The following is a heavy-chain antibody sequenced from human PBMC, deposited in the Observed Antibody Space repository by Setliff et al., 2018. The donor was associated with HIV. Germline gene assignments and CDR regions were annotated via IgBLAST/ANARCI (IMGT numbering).Heavy chain of an antibody. CDR1: GYTFTSYG. V-gene: IGHV1-18*01. J-gene: IGHJ4*02. CDR2: ISAYNGNT. CDR3: ARRAVDYDILTGYPDPWEYFDY. Sequence: WASVKVSCKASGYTFTSYGITWVRQAPGQGLEWMGWISAYNGNTNYAQKLQGRVTMTTDTSTSTAYMELRSLRSDDTAVYYCARRAVDYDILTGYPDPWEYFDYWGQGTLVTVSS. D-gene: IGHD3-9*01.